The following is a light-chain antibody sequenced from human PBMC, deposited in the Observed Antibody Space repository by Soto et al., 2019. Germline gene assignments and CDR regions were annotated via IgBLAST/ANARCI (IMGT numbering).Light chain of an antibody. V-gene: IGKV3-20*01. CDR3: QQYGSSLIT. J-gene: IGKJ5*01. CDR2: GAS. CDR1: QSVSSRY. Sequence: EIVLTQSPGNLSLSPGERATLSCRASQSVSSRYLGWYQQKPGQAPRLLIYGASNRPTGIPDRFSGSGSGTDFTLTISRLEPEDFAVYYCQQYGSSLITFGQGTRLEIK.